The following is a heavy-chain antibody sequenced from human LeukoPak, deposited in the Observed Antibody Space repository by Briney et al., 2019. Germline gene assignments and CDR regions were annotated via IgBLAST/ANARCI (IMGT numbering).Heavy chain of an antibody. V-gene: IGHV3-48*04. CDR1: GFTFSSYS. Sequence: GGSLRLSCAASGFTFSSYSMSWVRQAPGKGLEWVSYISSSGSTIYYADSVKGRFTISRDNAKNSLYLQMNSLRAEDTAVYYCARDSVVRRAFDYWGQGTLVTVSS. CDR2: ISSSGSTI. D-gene: IGHD2-15*01. CDR3: ARDSVVRRAFDY. J-gene: IGHJ4*02.